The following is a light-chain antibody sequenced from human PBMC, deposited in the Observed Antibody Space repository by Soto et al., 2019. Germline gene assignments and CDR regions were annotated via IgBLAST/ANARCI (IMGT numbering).Light chain of an antibody. CDR2: TVS. CDR1: QSLVSSDGNTY. J-gene: IGKJ2*01. CDR3: MQHTHWPHT. Sequence: DVVMTQSPLSLPVTLGQPASISCKSSQSLVSSDGNTYLNWFQQRPGQSPRRLFSTVSNRDSGVPDRFSGRWSGTDFTLKISRVEADDIGVYYCMQHTHWPHTFGQGTKLEIK. V-gene: IGKV2-30*01.